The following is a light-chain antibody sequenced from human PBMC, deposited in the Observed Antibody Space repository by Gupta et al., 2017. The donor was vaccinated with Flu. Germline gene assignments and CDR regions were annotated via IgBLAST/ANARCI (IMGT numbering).Light chain of an antibody. CDR3: QQDNNWPPST. Sequence: EIVMTQSPATLSVSPGERVTLSCRASQSVRSNLAWYLQKPGQAPRLLIYGASTRDTGIPVRFSGSGYGTEFTLTISSRQSEDFAVYYCQQDNNWPPSTFGQGTKLEIK. CDR2: GAS. J-gene: IGKJ2*01. V-gene: IGKV3D-15*01. CDR1: QSVRSN.